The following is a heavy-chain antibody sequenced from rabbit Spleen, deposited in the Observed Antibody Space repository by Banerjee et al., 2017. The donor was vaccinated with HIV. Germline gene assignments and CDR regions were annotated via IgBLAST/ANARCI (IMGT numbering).Heavy chain of an antibody. CDR3: ARDAATSFSSYGMDL. V-gene: IGHV1S45*01. J-gene: IGHJ6*01. Sequence: QEQLEESGGDLVKPGASLTLTCIASGVSFRGNSYMCWVRQAPGKGLEWIACIDTGGSGFTYFANWAKGRFTISKTSSTTVTLLMTSLTAADTATYFCARDAATSFSSYGMDLWGQGTLVTVS. CDR2: IDTGGSGFT. CDR1: GVSFRGNSY. D-gene: IGHD8-1*01.